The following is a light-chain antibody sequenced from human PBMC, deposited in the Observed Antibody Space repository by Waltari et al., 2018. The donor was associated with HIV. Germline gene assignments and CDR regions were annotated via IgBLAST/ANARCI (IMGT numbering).Light chain of an antibody. V-gene: IGLV2-14*01. CDR2: EVS. CDR3: TSYTSSNTLI. CDR1: SSDVGAFDY. J-gene: IGLJ2*01. Sequence: QSALTQPASVSGSPGQSITISSTGTSSDVGAFDYVSWYQQHPGKAPKLMIYEVSNRPSGVSNRFSGSKSGNTASLTISGLQAEDEADYYCTSYTSSNTLIFGGGTKVTVL.